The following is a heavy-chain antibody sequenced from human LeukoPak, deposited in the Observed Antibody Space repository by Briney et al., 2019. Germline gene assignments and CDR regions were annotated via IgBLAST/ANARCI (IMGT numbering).Heavy chain of an antibody. V-gene: IGHV1-2*02. CDR3: AREGKDDYVWGSYRRFDY. CDR1: GYTFTDYY. CDR2: INPNSGGT. J-gene: IGHJ4*02. D-gene: IGHD3-16*02. Sequence: ASVKVSCKASGYTFTDYYMHWVRQAPGQGLEWMGWINPNSGGTNYAQKFQGRVTMTRDTSISTAYMELSRLRSDDTAVYYCAREGKDDYVWGSYRRFDYWGQGTLVTVSS.